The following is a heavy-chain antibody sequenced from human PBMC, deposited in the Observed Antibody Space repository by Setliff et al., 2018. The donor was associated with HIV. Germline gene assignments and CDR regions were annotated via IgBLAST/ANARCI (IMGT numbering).Heavy chain of an antibody. CDR2: IIPIFGTA. CDR3: AREVGTYSGSYAVADGFDI. CDR1: GDTFTSYD. D-gene: IGHD1-26*01. J-gene: IGHJ3*02. Sequence: EASVKVSCKTSGDTFTSYDINWVRQAAGHGLEWIGGIIPIFGTANYAQKFQGRVTITTDESTGTTYMELSSLRSEDTAVYYCAREVGTYSGSYAVADGFDIWGQGTMVTVSS. V-gene: IGHV1-69*05.